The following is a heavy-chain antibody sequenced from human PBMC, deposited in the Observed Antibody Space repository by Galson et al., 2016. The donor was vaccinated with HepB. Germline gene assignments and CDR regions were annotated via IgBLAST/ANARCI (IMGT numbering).Heavy chain of an antibody. CDR3: AHRLLVGGEGFDS. CDR1: GFSIRNTPDG. CDR2: IYNNGDK. D-gene: IGHD4-23*01. J-gene: IGHJ4*02. V-gene: IGHV2-5*01. Sequence: PALVKPTQTLTLTCTFTGFSIRNTPDGVGWIRQPPGKALEWLALIYNNGDKRYSPSLNNRLTVTEGTSSNHVVLTLANMDPVDSGTYYCAHRLLVGGEGFDSWGLGTPVTVSS.